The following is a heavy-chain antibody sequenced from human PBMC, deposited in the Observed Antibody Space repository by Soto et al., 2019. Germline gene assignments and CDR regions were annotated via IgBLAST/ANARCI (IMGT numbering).Heavy chain of an antibody. CDR1: GFTFSSYG. CDR2: ISYDGSNK. V-gene: IGHV3-30*18. D-gene: IGHD6-19*01. CDR3: AKAHSSGWYVVDY. Sequence: QVQLVESGGGVVQPGRSLRLSCAASGFTFSSYGMHWVRQAPGKGLEWVAVISYDGSNKHFADSVKGRFTISRDNSKNTLYLQMNSLRAEDTAVYHCAKAHSSGWYVVDYWGQGTLVTVSS. J-gene: IGHJ4*02.